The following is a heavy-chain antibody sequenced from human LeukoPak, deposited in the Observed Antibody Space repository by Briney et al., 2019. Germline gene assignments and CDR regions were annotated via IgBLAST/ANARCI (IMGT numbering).Heavy chain of an antibody. CDR2: INPNSGDT. J-gene: IGHJ4*02. CDR1: GYTFTAYH. Sequence: GASVKVSCKASGYTFTAYHMHWVRQAPGQGLEWMGRINPNSGDTNYAQKFQGRVTMTRDTSISTAYMELSRLRSDDTAVYYCARGYCSSTSCLFDYWGQGTLVSVSS. V-gene: IGHV1-2*06. CDR3: ARGYCSSTSCLFDY. D-gene: IGHD2-2*01.